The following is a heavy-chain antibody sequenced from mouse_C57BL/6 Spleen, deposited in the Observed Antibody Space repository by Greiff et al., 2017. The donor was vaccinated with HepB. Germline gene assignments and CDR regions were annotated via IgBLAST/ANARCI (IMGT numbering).Heavy chain of an antibody. V-gene: IGHV5-4*01. J-gene: IGHJ2*01. CDR2: ISDGGSYT. Sequence: EVKVVESGGGLVKPGGSLKLSCAASGFTFSSYAMSWVRQTPEKRLEWVATISDGGSYTYYPDNVKGRFTISRDNAKNNLYLQMSHLKSEDTAMYYCARESYYYGRDFDYWGQGTTLTVSS. D-gene: IGHD1-1*01. CDR1: GFTFSSYA. CDR3: ARESYYYGRDFDY.